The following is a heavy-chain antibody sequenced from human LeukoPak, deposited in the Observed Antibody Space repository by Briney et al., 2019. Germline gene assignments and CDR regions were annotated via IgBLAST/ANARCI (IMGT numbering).Heavy chain of an antibody. J-gene: IGHJ4*02. D-gene: IGHD2-15*01. V-gene: IGHV3-21*01. CDR1: GFTFSSSA. Sequence: GGSLRLSCAASGFTFSSSAMSWVRQAPGKGLEWVSSISSSSSYIYYADSVKGRFTISRDNAKNSLYLQMNSLRAEDTAVYYCARDAGICSGGSCYAKAYRHWGQGTLVTVSS. CDR3: ARDAGICSGGSCYAKAYRH. CDR2: ISSSSSYI.